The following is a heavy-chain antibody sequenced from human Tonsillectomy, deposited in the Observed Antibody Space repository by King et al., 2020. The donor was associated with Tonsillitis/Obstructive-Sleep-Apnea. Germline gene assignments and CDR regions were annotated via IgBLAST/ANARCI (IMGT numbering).Heavy chain of an antibody. Sequence: VQLVQSGGGLVQPGGSLRLSCAASGFTFSTYWMTWVRQAPGKGLEWVATIKEDGSEKYSVDSMKGRFTISRDNAKNSLYLQMNSLRAEDTAVYYCARNFEARWFPYYWGQGTLVTVSS. CDR3: ARNFEARWFPYY. CDR2: IKEDGSEK. CDR1: GFTFSTYW. J-gene: IGHJ4*02. D-gene: IGHD3-9*01. V-gene: IGHV3-7*04.